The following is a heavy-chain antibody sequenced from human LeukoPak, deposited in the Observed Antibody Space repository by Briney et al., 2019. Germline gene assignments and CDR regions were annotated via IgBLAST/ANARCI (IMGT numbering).Heavy chain of an antibody. Sequence: GGSLRLSCAASGFTFSSYWMSWVRQAPGKGLEWVANIKQDGSEKYYVDSVKGRFTISRDNAKNSLYLQMNSLRAEDTAVYYCARRSYDILTGSKFDYWGQGTLVTVSS. D-gene: IGHD3-9*01. V-gene: IGHV3-7*01. CDR3: ARRSYDILTGSKFDY. J-gene: IGHJ4*02. CDR2: IKQDGSEK. CDR1: GFTFSSYW.